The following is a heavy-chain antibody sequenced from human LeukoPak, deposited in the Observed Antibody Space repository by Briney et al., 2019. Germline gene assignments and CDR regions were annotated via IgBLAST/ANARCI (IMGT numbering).Heavy chain of an antibody. Sequence: ASETLSLTCTVSGGSIITGGYYWTWIRQHPGKGLEWIGYIYYSGSTYYNPSLKSRVTMSVDTSKNQFSLKLSSVTAADTAVYYCAREVPASSPPDYWGQGTLVTVSS. D-gene: IGHD2-2*01. V-gene: IGHV4-31*03. CDR2: IYYSGST. CDR1: GGSIITGGYY. J-gene: IGHJ4*02. CDR3: AREVPASSPPDY.